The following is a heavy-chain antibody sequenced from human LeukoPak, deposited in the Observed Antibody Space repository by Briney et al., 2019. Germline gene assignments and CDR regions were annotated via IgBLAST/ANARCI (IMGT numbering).Heavy chain of an antibody. CDR2: VKQDGSEK. V-gene: IGHV3-7*01. J-gene: IGHJ6*02. Sequence: PGGSLRLSCAASGFTFSIYWMSWVRQAPGKGLEWVANVKQDGSEKFYVDSVKGQFTISRDNAKNSLYLQMNSLRAEDTAVYYCARPSARLVVSCCMDVWGQGTTVAVSS. CDR3: ARPSARLVVSCCMDV. CDR1: GFTFSIYW. D-gene: IGHD3-22*01.